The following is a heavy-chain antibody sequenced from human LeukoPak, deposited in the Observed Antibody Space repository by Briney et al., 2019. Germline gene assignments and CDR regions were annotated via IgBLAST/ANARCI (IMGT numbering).Heavy chain of an antibody. CDR2: IYSRGNS. Sequence: SDTLSLTCTVSGDSIGSYYWSWIRQSAGKGLEWIGRIYSRGNSDYTPSLKSRVNMSVDTSKNQFSLKLISVTAADTAVYFCARAPHFFDTSGSRYYFDYWGQGALVTVSS. D-gene: IGHD3-22*01. CDR1: GDSIGSYY. V-gene: IGHV4-4*07. J-gene: IGHJ4*02. CDR3: ARAPHFFDTSGSRYYFDY.